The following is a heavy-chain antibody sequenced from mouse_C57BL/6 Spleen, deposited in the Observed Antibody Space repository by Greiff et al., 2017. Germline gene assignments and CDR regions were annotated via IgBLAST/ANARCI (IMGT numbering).Heavy chain of an antibody. J-gene: IGHJ3*01. CDR2: IDPEDGDT. Sequence: VQLQQSGAELVRPGASVKLSCTASGFNIKDYYMHWVKQRPEQGLEWIGRIDPEDGDTEYAPKFQGKATMTADTSSNTASLQLSSLTSEDTAVYYCTPTTVPPFAYWGQGTLVTVSA. V-gene: IGHV14-1*01. CDR1: GFNIKDYY. CDR3: TPTTVPPFAY. D-gene: IGHD1-1*01.